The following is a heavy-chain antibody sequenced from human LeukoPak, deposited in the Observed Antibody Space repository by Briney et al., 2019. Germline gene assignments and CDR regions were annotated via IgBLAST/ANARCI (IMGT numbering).Heavy chain of an antibody. CDR2: ISDSSNI. D-gene: IGHD2-21*02. CDR1: GFTFSYYS. Sequence: GGSLRLSCAASGFTFSYYSMNWVRQAPGKGLEWVSYISDSSNIYYADSVKGRFTISRDNAKNSLYLQMNSLRDEDTAVYYCAKAVVTAFDYWGQGALVTVSS. J-gene: IGHJ4*02. CDR3: AKAVVTAFDY. V-gene: IGHV3-48*02.